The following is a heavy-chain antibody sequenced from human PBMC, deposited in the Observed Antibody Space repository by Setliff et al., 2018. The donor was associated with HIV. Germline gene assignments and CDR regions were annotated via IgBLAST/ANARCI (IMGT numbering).Heavy chain of an antibody. V-gene: IGHV4-39*01. J-gene: IGHJ4*01. CDR1: GGSITNTNYY. CDR3: ATLRWLRSKHSDY. CDR2: IYYSGNT. D-gene: IGHD5-12*01. Sequence: SETLSLTCTVSGGSITNTNYYWGWIRQPQGKGLEWIGAIYYSGNTYYNPSLKSRVTMSVDTSKNQFSLNLRSVTAADTAVYFCATLRWLRSKHSDYWGQGTLVTVSS.